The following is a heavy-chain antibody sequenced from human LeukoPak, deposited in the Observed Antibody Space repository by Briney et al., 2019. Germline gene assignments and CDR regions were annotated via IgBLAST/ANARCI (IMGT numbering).Heavy chain of an antibody. CDR3: ARYSGSYDAFDI. J-gene: IGHJ3*02. Sequence: PGRSLRLSCAASGFTFSSYAMHWVRQAPGKGLEWVAVISYDGSNKYYADSVKGRFTISRDNSKNTLYPQMNSLRAEDTAVYYCARYSGSYDAFDIWGQGTMVTVSS. D-gene: IGHD1-26*01. CDR1: GFTFSSYA. CDR2: ISYDGSNK. V-gene: IGHV3-30-3*01.